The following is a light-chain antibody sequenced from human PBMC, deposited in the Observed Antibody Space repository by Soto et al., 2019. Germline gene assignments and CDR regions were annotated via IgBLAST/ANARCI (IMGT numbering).Light chain of an antibody. J-gene: IGLJ2*01. CDR1: SSDVGVDKH. V-gene: IGLV2-14*03. Sequence: QSALTQPASVSGSPGQSITISCTGSSSDVGVDKHVSWYQQHPGRAPKLIIYDVGSRPSGVSNRFSGSKSGNTASLTISGIQAEDEADYFCSSYAGSHVVFGGGTKLTVL. CDR3: SSYAGSHVV. CDR2: DVG.